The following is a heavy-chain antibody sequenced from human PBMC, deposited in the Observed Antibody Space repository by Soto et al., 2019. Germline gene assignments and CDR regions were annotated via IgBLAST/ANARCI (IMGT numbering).Heavy chain of an antibody. CDR2: VYYNGNT. D-gene: IGHD1-26*01. V-gene: IGHV4-39*01. J-gene: IGHJ4*02. CDR1: GVSTSSSSYQ. Sequence: SETLSLTCTVSGVSTSSSSYQWVWIRQPPGKGLEWIGNVYYNGNTYYKASLKSRVTISVDTSNNQFSLKVKSVTAADTAVYYCARLSGSYNDRYFDYWGQGTLVTVS. CDR3: ARLSGSYNDRYFDY.